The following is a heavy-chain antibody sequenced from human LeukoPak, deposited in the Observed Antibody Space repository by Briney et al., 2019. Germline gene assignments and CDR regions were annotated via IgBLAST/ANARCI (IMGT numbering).Heavy chain of an antibody. CDR3: ASGRQKLTPGGFQH. J-gene: IGHJ1*01. D-gene: IGHD6-13*01. V-gene: IGHV4-59*01. CDR1: GGSFTTYY. Sequence: PSETLSLTCTVSGGSFTTYYWNWIRQPPGKGLEWIGYIYHSGSTNYDPSLKSRVTISVDTSKNQFSLKLSSVTAGDPAVYYCASGRQKLTPGGFQHWGQGTLVTVSS. CDR2: IYHSGST.